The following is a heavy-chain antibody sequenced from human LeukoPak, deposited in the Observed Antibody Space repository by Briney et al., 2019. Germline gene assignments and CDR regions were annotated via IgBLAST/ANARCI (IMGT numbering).Heavy chain of an antibody. V-gene: IGHV4-61*09. Sequence: SQTLSLTCTVSGGSISSGSYYWSWIRQPAGKGLEWIGYIYYSGSTYYNPSLKSRVTISVDTSKNQFSLKLSSVTAADTAVYYCARLDFWSGYLDYWGQGTLVTVSS. CDR2: IYYSGST. D-gene: IGHD3-3*01. CDR3: ARLDFWSGYLDY. J-gene: IGHJ4*02. CDR1: GGSISSGSYY.